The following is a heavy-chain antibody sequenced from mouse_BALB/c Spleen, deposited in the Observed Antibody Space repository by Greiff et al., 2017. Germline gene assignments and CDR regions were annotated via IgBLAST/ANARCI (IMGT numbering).Heavy chain of an antibody. CDR1: GDSITSGY. CDR3: ARRYYGSSYGEYYFDY. CDR2: ISYSGST. Sequence: DVKLQESGPSLVKPSQTLSLTCSVTGDSITSGYWNWIRKFPGNKLEYMGYISYSGSTYYNPSLKSRISITRDTSKNQYYLQLNSVTTEDTATYYCARRYYGSSYGEYYFDYWGQGTTLTVSS. V-gene: IGHV3-8*02. D-gene: IGHD1-1*01. J-gene: IGHJ2*01.